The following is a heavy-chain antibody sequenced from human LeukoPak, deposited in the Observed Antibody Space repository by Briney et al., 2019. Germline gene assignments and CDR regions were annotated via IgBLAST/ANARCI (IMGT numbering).Heavy chain of an antibody. CDR1: GGSISSGGYY. J-gene: IGHJ5*02. CDR2: IYYSGST. Sequence: PSETLSLTCTVSGGSISSGGYYWNWIRQHPVKGLEWIGSIYYSGSTHSNPSLKSRLTISIDTSKNQFYLKLNSVTAADTALYYCAWVRGINNWFDPWGQGTLVTVSS. CDR3: AWVRGINNWFDP. V-gene: IGHV4-31*03. D-gene: IGHD3-10*01.